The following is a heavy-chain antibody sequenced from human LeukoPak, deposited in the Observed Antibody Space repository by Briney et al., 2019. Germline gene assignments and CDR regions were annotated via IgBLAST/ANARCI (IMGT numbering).Heavy chain of an antibody. CDR3: ARDHIPAANQFDY. CDR1: GLTSSSYA. CDR2: MSYDGSNK. V-gene: IGHV3-30*04. Sequence: GRSLRLSCAASGLTSSSYAMHWVRQAPGKGLEWVAIMSYDGSNKYYADSVKSRFTISRDNSKSTPYLQMNSLRPEDTAVYYCARDHIPAANQFDYWGQGTLVTVSS. J-gene: IGHJ4*02. D-gene: IGHD2-2*01.